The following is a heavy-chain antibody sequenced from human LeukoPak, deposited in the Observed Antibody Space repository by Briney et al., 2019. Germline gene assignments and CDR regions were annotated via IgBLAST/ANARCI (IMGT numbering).Heavy chain of an antibody. V-gene: IGHV3-33*01. CDR3: ARSRCSGGSCNFDY. J-gene: IGHJ4*02. CDR1: GFTFSSFG. CDR2: IWYDGSNK. D-gene: IGHD2-15*01. Sequence: GGSLRLSCAASGFTFSSFGMHWVRQAPGKGLEWVAVIWYDGSNKYYADSVKGRFTISRDNSKNTLYLQMNSLRAEDTAVYYCARSRCSGGSCNFDYWGQGTLVTVSS.